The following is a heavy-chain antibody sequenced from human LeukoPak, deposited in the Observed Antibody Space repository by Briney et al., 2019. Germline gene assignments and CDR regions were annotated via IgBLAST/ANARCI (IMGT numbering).Heavy chain of an antibody. CDR3: ARDRSTTHFDY. J-gene: IGHJ4*02. Sequence: GGSLRLSCAASGFTFSSYGMHWVRQAPGKGLEWVAVTSYDGSNKYYADSVKGRFTISRDNSKSTLYLQMDSLRAEDTAVYYCARDRSTTHFDYWGQGTLVTVSS. CDR1: GFTFSSYG. V-gene: IGHV3-30*03. CDR2: TSYDGSNK. D-gene: IGHD5/OR15-5a*01.